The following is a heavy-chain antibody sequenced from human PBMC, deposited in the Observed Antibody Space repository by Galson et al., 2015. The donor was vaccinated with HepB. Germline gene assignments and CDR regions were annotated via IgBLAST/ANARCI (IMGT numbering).Heavy chain of an antibody. J-gene: IGHJ6*02. CDR2: IWYDGSNK. CDR1: GFTFSSYG. CDR3: ARDGGSCYDSSGYPPTHYYYGMDV. V-gene: IGHV3-33*08. D-gene: IGHD3-22*01. Sequence: SLRLSCAASGFTFSSYGMHWVRQAPGKGLEWVAVIWYDGSNKYYADSVKGRFTISRDNSKNTLYLQMNSLGAEDTAVYYCARDGGSCYDSSGYPPTHYYYGMDVWGQGTTVTVSS.